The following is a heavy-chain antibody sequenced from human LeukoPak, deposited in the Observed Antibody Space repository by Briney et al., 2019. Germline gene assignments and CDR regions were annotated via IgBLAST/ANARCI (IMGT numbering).Heavy chain of an antibody. Sequence: GASVKVSCKASGYTFTGYYMHWVRQAPGQGLEWMGWINPNSGGTNYAQKFQGRVTMTRDTSISTAYMELSRLRSDDTAVYYCARDTVNHYYHYMDVWGKGTTVTVSS. J-gene: IGHJ6*03. CDR2: INPNSGGT. CDR1: GYTFTGYY. V-gene: IGHV1-2*02. D-gene: IGHD4-11*01. CDR3: ARDTVNHYYHYMDV.